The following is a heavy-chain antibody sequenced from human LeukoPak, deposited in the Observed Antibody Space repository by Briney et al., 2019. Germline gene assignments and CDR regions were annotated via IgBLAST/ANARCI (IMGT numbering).Heavy chain of an antibody. Sequence: GGSLRLSCAASGFTFSSYWMHWVRQAPGKGLVWVSRINTDGSRTDYADSVKGRFTISRDNAKNTLYPQMNSLRAEDTAVYYCARDLKGPVNDVFDMWGQGTMVTVSS. CDR3: ARDLKGPVNDVFDM. CDR2: INTDGSRT. J-gene: IGHJ3*02. CDR1: GFTFSSYW. D-gene: IGHD4-23*01. V-gene: IGHV3-74*01.